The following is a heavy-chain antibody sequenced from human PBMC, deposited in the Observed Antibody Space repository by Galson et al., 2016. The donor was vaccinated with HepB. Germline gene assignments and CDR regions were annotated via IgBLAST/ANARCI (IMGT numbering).Heavy chain of an antibody. CDR1: GFVFSNFG. V-gene: IGHV3-23*01. D-gene: IGHD1-1*01. Sequence: SLRLSCEASGFVFSNFGLSWVRQAPGKGLEWVASISTSRTTYSSDSVQGRFTISRDNSNNTLYLQMNGLRAEDTAVYYCAKERLVRRIFDHWGQGTLLTVSS. CDR3: AKERLVRRIFDH. J-gene: IGHJ5*02. CDR2: ISTSRTT.